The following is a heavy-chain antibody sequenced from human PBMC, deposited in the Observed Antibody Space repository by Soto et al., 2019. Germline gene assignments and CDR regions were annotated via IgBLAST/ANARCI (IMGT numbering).Heavy chain of an antibody. CDR1: GGSFSGYY. CDR3: ARGVRVVAAHYYFDY. D-gene: IGHD2-15*01. V-gene: IGHV4-34*01. J-gene: IGHJ4*02. CDR2: INHSGST. Sequence: SETLSLTCAVSGGSFSGYYWSWIRQPPGKGLEWIGEINHSGSTNYNPSLKSRVTISVDTSKNQFSLKLSSVTAADTAVYYCARGVRVVAAHYYFDYWGQGTLVTVS.